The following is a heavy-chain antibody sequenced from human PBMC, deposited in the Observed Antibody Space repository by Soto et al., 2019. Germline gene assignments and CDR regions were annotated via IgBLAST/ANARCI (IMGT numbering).Heavy chain of an antibody. CDR1: GFTFDDYA. Sequence: EAQLVESGGGLVQPGRSLRLSCVASGFTFDDYAIHWVRQAPGKGLEWVSGISWNGADTGYADSVKGRFTISRDNVKSAPYLQMMSLRTEDTSIDYCAKSTLYSSGVDCWGQGTLVTVSS. J-gene: IGHJ4*02. CDR3: AKSTLYSSGVDC. D-gene: IGHD3-10*01. V-gene: IGHV3-9*01. CDR2: ISWNGADT.